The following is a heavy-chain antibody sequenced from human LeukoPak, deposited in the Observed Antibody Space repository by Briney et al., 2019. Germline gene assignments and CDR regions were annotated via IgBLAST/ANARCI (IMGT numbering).Heavy chain of an antibody. V-gene: IGHV4-59*01. Sequence: SETLSLTCTVSGGFISNYYWSWIRQPPGKGPEWIGYIYYSGSTDYNPSLKSRVTISVDTSKNQFSLKLNSVTAADTAVYYCARGQVDTHFDYWGPGTLVTVSS. D-gene: IGHD2-2*02. CDR1: GGFISNYY. CDR3: ARGQVDTHFDY. CDR2: IYYSGST. J-gene: IGHJ4*02.